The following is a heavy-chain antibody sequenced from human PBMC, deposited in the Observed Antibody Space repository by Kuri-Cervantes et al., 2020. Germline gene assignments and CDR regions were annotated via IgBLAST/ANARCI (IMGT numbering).Heavy chain of an antibody. CDR3: ARGRDFGLVFDY. J-gene: IGHJ4*02. Sequence: LRLSCAISGDSVSGDSVAWHWIRQSPSRGLEWLGRTYFRSKWYNDFATSLESRITITPDTSKNQFSLQLNAVTPDDTALYYCARGRDFGLVFDYWGQGTLVTVSS. CDR2: TYFRSKWYN. CDR1: GDSVSGDSVA. D-gene: IGHD3-3*01. V-gene: IGHV6-1*01.